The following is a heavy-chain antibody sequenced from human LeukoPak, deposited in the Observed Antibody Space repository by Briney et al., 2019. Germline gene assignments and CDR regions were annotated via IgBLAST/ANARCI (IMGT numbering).Heavy chain of an antibody. CDR3: AKVSSNYDILTGFFDY. Sequence: GGTLRLSCAASGFTFSTYGMSWVRQAPGKGLEWVSSISGSGGNTYYADSVKGRFTISRDNSKNTLYLQMNSLRAEDTAVYYCAKVSSNYDILTGFFDYWGQGTLVTVSS. D-gene: IGHD3-9*01. CDR2: ISGSGGNT. J-gene: IGHJ4*02. V-gene: IGHV3-23*01. CDR1: GFTFSTYG.